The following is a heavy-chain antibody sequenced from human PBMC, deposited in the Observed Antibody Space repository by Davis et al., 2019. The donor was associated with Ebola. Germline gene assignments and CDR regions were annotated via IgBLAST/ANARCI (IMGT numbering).Heavy chain of an antibody. J-gene: IGHJ4*02. D-gene: IGHD3-10*01. CDR1: GYNFADYW. CDR3: ARQESLYGWSDY. Sequence: GESLKISCKTSGYNFADYWIAWVRQTPGKGLEWMGIIYAGDSDSRYSPSFEGQVTISVDRSITTAYLQWRSLRASDTAVYYCARQESLYGWSDYWGQGTLVTVSS. CDR2: IYAGDSDS. V-gene: IGHV5-51*01.